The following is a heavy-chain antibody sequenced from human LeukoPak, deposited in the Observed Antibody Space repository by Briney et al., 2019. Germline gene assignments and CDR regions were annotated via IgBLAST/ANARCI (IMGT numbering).Heavy chain of an antibody. D-gene: IGHD3-10*01. CDR2: INPSGGNT. J-gene: IGHJ5*02. Sequence: ASVKVSCKASGYTFTSYYMNWVRQAPGQGLEWMGIINPSGGNTNYAQKLQGRVTMTTDTSTSTAYMELRSLRSDDTAVYYCARDVRLWFGELGFDPWGQGTLVTVSS. V-gene: IGHV1-46*01. CDR3: ARDVRLWFGELGFDP. CDR1: GYTFTSYY.